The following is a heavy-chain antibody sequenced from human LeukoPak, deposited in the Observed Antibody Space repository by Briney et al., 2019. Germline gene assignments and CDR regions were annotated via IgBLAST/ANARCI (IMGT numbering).Heavy chain of an antibody. J-gene: IGHJ4*02. D-gene: IGHD3-22*01. V-gene: IGHV4-59*08. CDR1: GGSISSYY. CDR3: ARLYSRYDSSGYYYPTLDY. Sequence: NPSETLSLTCTVSGGSISSYYWSWIRQPPGKGLEWIGYIYYSGSTNYNPSLKSRVTISVDTSKNQFSLKLSSVTAADTAVYYCARLYSRYDSSGYYYPTLDYWGQGTLVTVSS. CDR2: IYYSGST.